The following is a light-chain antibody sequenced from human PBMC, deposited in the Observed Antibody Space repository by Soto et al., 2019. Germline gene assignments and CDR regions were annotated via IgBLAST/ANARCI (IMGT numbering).Light chain of an antibody. V-gene: IGLV3-21*02. J-gene: IGLJ2*01. CDR1: NIDTKS. CDR2: DDT. CDR3: QVWDIITYHVV. Sequence: LTQPPSVSVAPGQTAKITCAGDNIDTKSMHWYQQRPGQAPVLVVHDDTDRAAGIPERFSGSKSGGTATLTISRVEAGDEADYYCQVWDIITYHVVFGGGTKVTVL.